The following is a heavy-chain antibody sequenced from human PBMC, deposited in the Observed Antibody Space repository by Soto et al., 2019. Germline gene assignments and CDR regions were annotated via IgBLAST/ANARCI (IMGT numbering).Heavy chain of an antibody. CDR2: IYYSGST. CDR3: ASARYFDWLYPYYYGMDV. D-gene: IGHD3-9*01. V-gene: IGHV4-31*03. CDR1: AGSISSGGYY. J-gene: IGHJ6*02. Sequence: LSLTCTVSAGSISSGGYYWSWIRQHPGKGLEWIGYIYYSGSTYYNPSLKSRVTISVDTSKNQFSLKLSSVTAADTAVYYCASARYFDWLYPYYYGMDVWGQGTTVTVSS.